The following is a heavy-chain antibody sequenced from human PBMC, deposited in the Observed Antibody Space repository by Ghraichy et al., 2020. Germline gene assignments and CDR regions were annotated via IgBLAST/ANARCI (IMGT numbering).Heavy chain of an antibody. D-gene: IGHD6-19*01. V-gene: IGHV4-34*01. Sequence: SQTLSLTCAVYGGSFSGYYWSWIRQPPGKGLEWIGEINHSGSTNYNPSLKSRVTISVDTSKNQFSLKLSSVTAADTAVYYCARESSSGWYDYYYYGMDVWGQGTTVTVSS. CDR2: INHSGST. CDR3: ARESSSGWYDYYYYGMDV. J-gene: IGHJ6*02. CDR1: GGSFSGYY.